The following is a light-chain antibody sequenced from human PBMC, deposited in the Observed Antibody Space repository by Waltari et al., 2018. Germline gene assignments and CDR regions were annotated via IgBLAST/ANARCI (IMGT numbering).Light chain of an antibody. CDR1: QSVSRA. CDR2: GAS. CDR3: QHYLRLPVT. J-gene: IGKJ1*01. V-gene: IGKV3-20*01. Sequence: EIVLTQSPGTLSLILGERATLACRASQSVSRALTWYQQKPGQAPRLLIYGASTRATGIPDRFSGSGSGTDFSLTISRLEPDDFAVYYCQHYLRLPVTFGQGTTVEI.